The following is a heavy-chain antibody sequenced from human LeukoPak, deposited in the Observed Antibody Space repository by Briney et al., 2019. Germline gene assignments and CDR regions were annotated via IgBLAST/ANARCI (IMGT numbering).Heavy chain of an antibody. CDR2: INPNSYGT. Sequence: GASVKVSCKPSGYTFTDYHLHWVRQAPGQGLEWMGWINPNSYGTKYAQKFQGRVIMTRDTSINTAYMELSRLRSDDTAVYYCARRVVVAAHDAFDIWGQGTMVTVSS. CDR3: ARRVVVAAHDAFDI. D-gene: IGHD2-15*01. CDR1: GYTFTDYH. J-gene: IGHJ3*02. V-gene: IGHV1-2*02.